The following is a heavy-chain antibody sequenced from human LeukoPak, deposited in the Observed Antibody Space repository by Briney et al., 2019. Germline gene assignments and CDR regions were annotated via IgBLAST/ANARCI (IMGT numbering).Heavy chain of an antibody. CDR2: INPSGGST. D-gene: IGHD2-2*01. V-gene: IGHV1-46*01. CDR3: ARGGHIVVVPAARVNWFDP. J-gene: IGHJ5*02. Sequence: ASVKVSCKASGCTFTSYYMHWVRQAPGQGLEWMGIINPSGGSTSYAQKFQGRVTMTRDMSTSTVYMELSSLRSEDTAVYYCARGGHIVVVPAARVNWFDPWGQGTLVTVSS. CDR1: GCTFTSYY.